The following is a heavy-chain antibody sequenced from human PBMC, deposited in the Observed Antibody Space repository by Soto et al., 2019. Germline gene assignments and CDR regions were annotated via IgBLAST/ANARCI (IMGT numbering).Heavy chain of an antibody. CDR2: INHSGST. CDR3: ARRRFPSGSYYNPTNRHAFDI. J-gene: IGHJ3*02. Sequence: SETLSLTFAVYGGSFSGSYWSWIRQPPGKGLEWIGEINHSGSTNYNPSLKSRVTISVDTSKNQFSLKLSSVTAADTAVYYCARRRFPSGSYYNPTNRHAFDIRGQGTMVT. V-gene: IGHV4-34*01. CDR1: GGSFSGSY. D-gene: IGHD1-26*01.